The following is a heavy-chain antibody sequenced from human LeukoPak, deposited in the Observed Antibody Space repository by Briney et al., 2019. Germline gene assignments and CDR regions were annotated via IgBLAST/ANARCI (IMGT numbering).Heavy chain of an antibody. J-gene: IGHJ4*02. Sequence: GGSLRLSCAASGFTFSSYAMHWVRQAPGKGLEWVAVISYDGSNKYYADSVKGRFTISRDNSKNTLYLQMNSLRAEDTAVYYCARCSLPPVSWEALDYWGQGTLVTVSS. D-gene: IGHD1-26*01. CDR1: GFTFSSYA. CDR2: ISYDGSNK. V-gene: IGHV3-30-3*01. CDR3: ARCSLPPVSWEALDY.